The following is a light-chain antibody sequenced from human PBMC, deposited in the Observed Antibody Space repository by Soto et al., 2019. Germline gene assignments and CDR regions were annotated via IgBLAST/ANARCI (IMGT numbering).Light chain of an antibody. J-gene: IGKJ5*01. V-gene: IGKV1-39*01. CDR2: AAS. CDR3: QQRSNWPHSIT. Sequence: DIKMTQSPSSLSASVGDRVTITCRASQSISSYLNWYQQKPGKAPKLLIYAASSLQSGVPSRFSGSGSGTDFTLTISSLEPEDFAVYYCQQRSNWPHSITFGQGTRLEI. CDR1: QSISSY.